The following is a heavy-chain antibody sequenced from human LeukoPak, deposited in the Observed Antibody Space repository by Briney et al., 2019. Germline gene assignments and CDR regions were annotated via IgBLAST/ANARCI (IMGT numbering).Heavy chain of an antibody. V-gene: IGHV3-7*01. CDR3: ARVAYCGGDCPVQSDY. Sequence: GGSLRLSCAASGFTFSSYWMSWGRQAPGKGLEWVADIKQDGSEKYYVDSVKGRFTISRDNAKNSLYLQMNSLRAEDTAMFYCARVAYCGGDCPVQSDYWGQGTLVTVSS. D-gene: IGHD2-21*02. CDR1: GFTFSSYW. CDR2: IKQDGSEK. J-gene: IGHJ4*02.